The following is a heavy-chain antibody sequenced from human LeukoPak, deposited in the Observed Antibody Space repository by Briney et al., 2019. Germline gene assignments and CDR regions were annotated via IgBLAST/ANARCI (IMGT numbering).Heavy chain of an antibody. V-gene: IGHV3-30*02. Sequence: GGSLRLSCAAFGFTFSSYGMHWVRQAPGKGLEWVAFIRYDGSNKYYADSVKGRFTISRDNSKNTLYLQMNSLRAEDTAVYYCALLITSLVAIDYWGQGTLVTVSS. CDR3: ALLITSLVAIDY. CDR1: GFTFSSYG. D-gene: IGHD1-14*01. CDR2: IRYDGSNK. J-gene: IGHJ4*02.